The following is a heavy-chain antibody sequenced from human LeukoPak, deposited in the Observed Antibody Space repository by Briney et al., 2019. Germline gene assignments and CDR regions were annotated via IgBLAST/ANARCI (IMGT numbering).Heavy chain of an antibody. V-gene: IGHV1-69*06. J-gene: IGHJ4*02. CDR1: GGTFSSYA. Sequence: ASVKVSCKASGGTFSSYATSWVRQAPGQGLEWMGGIIPIFGTANYAQKFQGRVTITADKSTSTAYMELSSLRSEDTAVYYCARAGTPSYYDILTGCDYWGQGTLVTVSS. D-gene: IGHD3-9*01. CDR3: ARAGTPSYYDILTGCDY. CDR2: IIPIFGTA.